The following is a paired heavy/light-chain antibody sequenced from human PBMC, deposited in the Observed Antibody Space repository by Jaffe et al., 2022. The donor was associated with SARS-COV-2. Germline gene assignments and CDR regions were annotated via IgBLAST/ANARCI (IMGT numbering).Light chain of an antibody. J-gene: IGKJ4*01. CDR3: QQYYTTPLT. V-gene: IGKV4-1*01. CDR1: HSVLHSSNKKNY. Sequence: DIVMTQSPDSLAVSLGERATINCKSSHSVLHSSNKKNYLAWYQQKLGQPPKLLIYWASTRESGVPDRFSGSGSGTDFTLTISSLQAEDVAVYYCQQYYTTPLTFGGGTKVEIK. CDR2: WAS.
Heavy chain of an antibody. V-gene: IGHV3-7*03. CDR3: ARHSIPGYSSGWNRPIDY. CDR2: IKQDGSEE. Sequence: EVQLVESGGGLVQPGESLRLSCAASGFTLSSYWMSWVRQAPGKGLECVANIKQDGSEEYYVDSVKGRFTISRDNAKNSLYLQLNSLRAEDTAVYFCARHSIPGYSSGWNRPIDYWGQGTRVTVFS. J-gene: IGHJ4*02. D-gene: IGHD6-19*01. CDR1: GFTLSSYW.